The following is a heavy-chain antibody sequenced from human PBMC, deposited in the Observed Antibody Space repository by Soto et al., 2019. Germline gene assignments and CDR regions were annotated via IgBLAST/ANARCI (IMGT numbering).Heavy chain of an antibody. CDR3: ANDPGYSLDY. D-gene: IGHD5-12*01. J-gene: IGHJ4*02. CDR2: INPSGGST. CDR1: GYTFSTYY. Sequence: ASVKVSCKASGYTFSTYYMHWVRQAPGQGYEWMGIINPSGGSTTYAQKFQGRVTMTRDTSTTTVYMELSSLKSEDAAVYYCANDPGYSLDYWGQGTQVTVSS. V-gene: IGHV1-46*01.